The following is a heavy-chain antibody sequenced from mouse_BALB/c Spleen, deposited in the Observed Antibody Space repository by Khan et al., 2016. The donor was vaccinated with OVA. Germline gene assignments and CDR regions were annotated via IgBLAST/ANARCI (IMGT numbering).Heavy chain of an antibody. J-gene: IGHJ4*01. CDR1: GFDFSRYW. CDR2: INQDSSTL. CDR3: ARGGLRRAMDY. Sequence: EVKLLESGGGLVQPGGSLKLSCAASGFDFSRYWMSWVRQAPGKGLEWIGEINQDSSTLNYTPSLQDKFIISSANAKNTMYLQMSKVRSEDTALYDIARGGLRRAMDYWGQGTSVTVSS. V-gene: IGHV4-1*02. D-gene: IGHD2-4*01.